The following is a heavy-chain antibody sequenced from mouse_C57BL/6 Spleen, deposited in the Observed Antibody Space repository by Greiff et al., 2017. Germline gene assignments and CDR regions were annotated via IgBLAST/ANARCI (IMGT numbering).Heavy chain of an antibody. Sequence: EVQLQQSGPELVKPGASVKISCKASGYTFTDYYMHWVKQSHGKSLEWIGDINPNNGGTSYNQKFKGKATLTVDTSSSTAYMELRSLTSEDSAVYYGARIPNGNSRYWYFDVWGTGTTVTVSS. J-gene: IGHJ1*03. CDR2: INPNNGGT. CDR1: GYTFTDYY. D-gene: IGHD1-1*01. CDR3: ARIPNGNSRYWYFDV. V-gene: IGHV1-26*01.